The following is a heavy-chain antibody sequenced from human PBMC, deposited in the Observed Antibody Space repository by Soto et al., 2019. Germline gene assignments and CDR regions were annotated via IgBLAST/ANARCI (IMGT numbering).Heavy chain of an antibody. V-gene: IGHV1-2*04. CDR1: GYTFTSYY. Sequence: ASVKVSCKASGYTFTSYYMHWVRQAPGQGLEWMGWINPNSGGTNYAQKFQGWVTMTRDTSISTAYMELSSLRSEDTAVYYCARGIAPYYFDYWGQGTLVTVSS. CDR3: ARGIAPYYFDY. CDR2: INPNSGGT. J-gene: IGHJ4*02. D-gene: IGHD6-13*01.